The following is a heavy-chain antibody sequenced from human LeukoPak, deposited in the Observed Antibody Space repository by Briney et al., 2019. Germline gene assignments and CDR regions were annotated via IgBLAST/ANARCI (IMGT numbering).Heavy chain of an antibody. CDR3: ARVYAFWSGYCWFDP. J-gene: IGHJ5*02. Sequence: PSETLSLTCTVSGGSISSHYCSSIRQPPWKGLHCIGYIYYTGRTNYKPYLKSRVTISVATSKHQFSLKLRSLTAADTALYYCARVYAFWSGYCWFDPWGQGTLVTVSS. D-gene: IGHD3-3*01. V-gene: IGHV4-59*11. CDR1: GGSISSHY. CDR2: IYYTGRT.